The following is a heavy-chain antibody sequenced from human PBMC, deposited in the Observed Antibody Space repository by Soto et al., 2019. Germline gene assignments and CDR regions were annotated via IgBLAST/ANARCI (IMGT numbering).Heavy chain of an antibody. CDR1: GYTFARFA. J-gene: IGHJ3*02. CDR3: ARDQRKDAFDI. V-gene: IGHV1-18*01. Sequence: ASVKVSCKASGYTFARFAISWMRQAPGQGLEWMGWISAYNGNTNYAEKFQGRVRMTTDTSTSIAYMELRSLRSDDTAVYYCARDQRKDAFDIWGQGTMVTVSS. CDR2: ISAYNGNT.